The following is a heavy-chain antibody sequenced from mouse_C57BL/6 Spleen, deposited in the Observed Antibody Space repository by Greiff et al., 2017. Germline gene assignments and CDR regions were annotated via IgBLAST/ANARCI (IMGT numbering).Heavy chain of an antibody. CDR3: AREGAMYEYDGPFAY. CDR1: GYTFTSYW. Sequence: QVQLQQSGAELAKPGASVKLSCTASGYTFTSYWMHWVKQRPGQGLEWIGYINPSSGYTNSNQKFKDKATLTADKSSSTAYMQLSSQTYEGSAVYYGAREGAMYEYDGPFAYWGQGTLVTVSA. J-gene: IGHJ3*01. D-gene: IGHD2-4*01. CDR2: INPSSGYT. V-gene: IGHV1-7*01.